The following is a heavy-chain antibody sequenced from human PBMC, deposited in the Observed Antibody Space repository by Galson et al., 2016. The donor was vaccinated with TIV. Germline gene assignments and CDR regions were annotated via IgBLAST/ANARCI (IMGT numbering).Heavy chain of an antibody. CDR1: GIIFSSYA. V-gene: IGHV1-69*06. J-gene: IGHJ3*01. CDR3: AEAFKYESSGYFRDAFDL. D-gene: IGHD3-22*01. CDR2: IIPMFGTT. Sequence: SVKVSCKASGIIFSSYAITWVRQAPGQGLEWMGGIIPMFGTTNYAQKFQGRLTITADKSTSTAYMDLSSLRSEDTATSYCAEAFKYESSGYFRDAFDLWGQGAMVIVS.